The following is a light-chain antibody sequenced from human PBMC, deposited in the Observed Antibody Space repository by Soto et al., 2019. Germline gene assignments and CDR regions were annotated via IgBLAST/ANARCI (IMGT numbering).Light chain of an antibody. Sequence: DIQMTQSPSTLSGSVGERVTNTCRASQGISNDLGWYQQKPGKAPKLLIYGASTLQPGVPSRFSGRGSGTDFTLTISSLQPEDVATYYCQKYDSALWTFGQGTKV. V-gene: IGKV1-27*01. CDR3: QKYDSALWT. CDR1: QGISND. J-gene: IGKJ1*01. CDR2: GAS.